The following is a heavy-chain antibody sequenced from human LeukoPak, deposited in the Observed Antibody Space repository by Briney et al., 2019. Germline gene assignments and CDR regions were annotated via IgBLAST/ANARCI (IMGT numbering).Heavy chain of an antibody. CDR2: IYYGGTT. D-gene: IGHD6-19*01. J-gene: IGHJ4*02. Sequence: SETLSLTCTVSGGSISSADYYWSWIRQPPGKGLEWIGYIYYGGTTYYNPSLQSRVTISLDTSKNQFSLKLSSVTAADTAVYYCARDGWYARAYFDYWGQGTLVTVSS. V-gene: IGHV4-30-4*01. CDR1: GGSISSADYY. CDR3: ARDGWYARAYFDY.